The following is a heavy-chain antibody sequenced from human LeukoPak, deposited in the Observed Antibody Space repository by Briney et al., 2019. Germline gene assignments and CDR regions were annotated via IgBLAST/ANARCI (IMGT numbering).Heavy chain of an antibody. D-gene: IGHD1-26*01. J-gene: IGHJ5*02. CDR3: ARDTGRGSYSRWFDP. CDR1: GYTFTSYG. Sequence: GASVKVSCKASGYTFTSYGISWVRQAPGQGLEWMGWINPNSGGTNYAQKFQGRVTMTRDTSISTAYMELSRLRSDDTAVYYCARDTGRGSYSRWFDPWGQGTLVTVSS. V-gene: IGHV1-2*02. CDR2: INPNSGGT.